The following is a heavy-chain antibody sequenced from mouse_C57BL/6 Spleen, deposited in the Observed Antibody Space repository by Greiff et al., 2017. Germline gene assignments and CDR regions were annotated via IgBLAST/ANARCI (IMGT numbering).Heavy chain of an antibody. J-gene: IGHJ4*01. CDR3: ARQGYYVSSYEAMDY. V-gene: IGHV5-15*01. D-gene: IGHD1-1*01. CDR1: GFTFSDYG. Sequence: EVKLVESGGGLVQPGGSLKLSCAASGFTFSDYGMAWVRQAPRKGPEWVAFISNLAYSIYYADTVTGRFTMSRENAKNTLYLEMSSLRSVNTAMYYCARQGYYVSSYEAMDYWGQGTPVTVSS. CDR2: ISNLAYSI.